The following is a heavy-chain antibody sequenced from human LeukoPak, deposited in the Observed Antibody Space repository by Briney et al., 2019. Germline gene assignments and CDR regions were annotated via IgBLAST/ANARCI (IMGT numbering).Heavy chain of an antibody. CDR3: AKDLAAPYYYGMDV. J-gene: IGHJ6*02. D-gene: IGHD6-6*01. CDR1: GFTFSSHG. CDR2: ISYDGSNK. Sequence: GSLRLPCAASGFTFSSHGLHWVRPAPGKGLEWVAVISYDGSNKYYADSVKGRFTISRDNSKNTLYLQMNSLRAEDTAVYYCAKDLAAPYYYGMDVWGQGTTVTVSS. V-gene: IGHV3-30*18.